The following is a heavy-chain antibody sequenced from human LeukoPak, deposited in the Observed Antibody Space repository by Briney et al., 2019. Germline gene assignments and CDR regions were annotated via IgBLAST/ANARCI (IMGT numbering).Heavy chain of an antibody. J-gene: IGHJ4*02. D-gene: IGHD3-22*01. CDR1: GFTFNTYA. CDR3: AKDRRAMIIPTGGFD. Sequence: GGSLRLSCAASGFTFNTYAMSWVRQAPGKGLEWVAGVSGSATKTYYADSVKGRFTISRDKSKTTLYLHMNNLRAEDTAVYYCAKDRRAMIIPTGGFDWGQGTLVTVSS. V-gene: IGHV3-23*01. CDR2: VSGSATKT.